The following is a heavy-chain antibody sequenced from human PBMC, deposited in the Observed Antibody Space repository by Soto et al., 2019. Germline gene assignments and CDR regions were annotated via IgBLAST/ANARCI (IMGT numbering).Heavy chain of an antibody. D-gene: IGHD6-13*01. CDR1: GYTLTELS. CDR2: FDPEDGET. V-gene: IGHV1-24*01. Sequence: ASVKVSCKVSGYTLTELSMHWVRQAPGKGLEWMGGFDPEDGETIYAQKFQGRVTMTEDTSTDTAYMELSSLRSEDTAVYYCATEFLSWKGRDYWGQGTLVTVSS. J-gene: IGHJ4*02. CDR3: ATEFLSWKGRDY.